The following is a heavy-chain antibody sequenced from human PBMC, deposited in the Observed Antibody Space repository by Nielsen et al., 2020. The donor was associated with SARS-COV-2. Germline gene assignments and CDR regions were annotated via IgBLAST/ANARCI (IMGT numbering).Heavy chain of an antibody. CDR2: IYYSGST. CDR3: ARLHVGATTIYFDY. D-gene: IGHD1-26*01. Sequence: SETLSLICTVSGGSISSGGYYWSWIRQHPGKGLEWIGYIYYSGSTYYNPSLKSRVTISVDTSKNQFSLKLSSVTAADTAVYYCARLHVGATTIYFDYWGQGTLVTVSS. V-gene: IGHV4-30-4*08. CDR1: GGSISSGGYY. J-gene: IGHJ4*02.